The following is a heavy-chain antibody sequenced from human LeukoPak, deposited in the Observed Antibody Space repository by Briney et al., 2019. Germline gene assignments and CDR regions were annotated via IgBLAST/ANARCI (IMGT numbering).Heavy chain of an antibody. CDR1: GYTFTSYY. Sequence: ASVKVSCKASGYTFTSYYMHWVRQAPGQGLEWMGIINPSGGSTGYAQKFQGRVTMTRDMSTSTVYTELSSLRSEDTAVYYCARDYIVVANADWFDPWGQGTLVTVSS. CDR3: ARDYIVVANADWFDP. J-gene: IGHJ5*02. D-gene: IGHD2-2*01. CDR2: INPSGGST. V-gene: IGHV1-46*01.